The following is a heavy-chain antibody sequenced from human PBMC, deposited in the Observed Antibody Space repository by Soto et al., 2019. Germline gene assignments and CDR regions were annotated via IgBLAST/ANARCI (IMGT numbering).Heavy chain of an antibody. D-gene: IGHD5-18*01. CDR1: GGSVSSGSYY. J-gene: IGHJ4*02. CDR2: IYYSGST. Sequence: KTSETQSLTCTVSGGSVSSGSYYWSWIRQPPGKGLEWIGYIYYSGSTNYNPSLKSRVTISVDTSKNQFSLKLSSVAAADTAVYYCARGSQLWLDYWGQGTLVTVSS. CDR3: ARGSQLWLDY. V-gene: IGHV4-61*01.